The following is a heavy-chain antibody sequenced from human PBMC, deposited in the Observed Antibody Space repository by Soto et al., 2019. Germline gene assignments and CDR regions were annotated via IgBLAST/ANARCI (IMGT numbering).Heavy chain of an antibody. J-gene: IGHJ5*02. D-gene: IGHD3-3*01. Sequence: ASVKVSCKASGYTFTGYYMHWVRQAPGQGLEWMGWINPNSGGTNYAQKFQGRVTMTRDTSISTAYMGLSRLRSDDTAVYYCARGATIFGVVIPAWFDPWRQGTLVTISS. CDR2: INPNSGGT. CDR3: ARGATIFGVVIPAWFDP. V-gene: IGHV1-2*02. CDR1: GYTFTGYY.